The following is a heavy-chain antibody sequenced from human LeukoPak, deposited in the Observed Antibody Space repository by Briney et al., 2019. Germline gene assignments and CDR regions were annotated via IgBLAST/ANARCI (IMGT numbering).Heavy chain of an antibody. V-gene: IGHV4-59*01. CDR3: ARVVAAAGHYFPSEQAAVAGTIDY. CDR2: IYYSGST. CDR1: GGSISSYY. Sequence: SETLSLTCTVSGGSISSYYWSWIRQPPGKGLEWIGYIYYSGSTNYNPSLKSRVTISVDTSKNQFSLKLSSVTAADTAVYYCARVVAAAGHYFPSEQAAVAGTIDYWGQGTLVTVSS. J-gene: IGHJ4*02. D-gene: IGHD6-13*01.